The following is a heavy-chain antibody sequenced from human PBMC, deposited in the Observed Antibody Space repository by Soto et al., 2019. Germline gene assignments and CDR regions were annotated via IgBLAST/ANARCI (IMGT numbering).Heavy chain of an antibody. CDR2: SRTKYNSYTT. D-gene: IGHD6-19*01. Sequence: EVQLVESGGDLVQPGGSLRLSCRASGFIFSDYHMDWVRQAPGKGLERIGRSRTKYNSYTTESAASVKGRFTIPRAESENSVSLKMNSLQTEDTAVYYCARSSNSGSDYYTDVWGKGTAVTV. CDR1: GFIFSDYH. CDR3: ARSSNSGSDYYTDV. V-gene: IGHV3-72*01. J-gene: IGHJ6*03.